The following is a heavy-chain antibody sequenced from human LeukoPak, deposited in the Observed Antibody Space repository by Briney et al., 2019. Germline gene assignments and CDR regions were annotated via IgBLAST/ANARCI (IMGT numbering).Heavy chain of an antibody. J-gene: IGHJ4*02. CDR1: GFTFSSYD. Sequence: PGGSLRLSCAASGFTFSSYDMHWVRQAPGKGLEWVSAIGPTGDTYYSGSVKGQFTISRENARHSVYLQMNSLRAEDTALYYCARAKPGGSGSDYGDRNIDYWGQGTLVTVSS. V-gene: IGHV3-13*01. CDR2: IGPTGDT. D-gene: IGHD4-17*01. CDR3: ARAKPGGSGSDYGDRNIDY.